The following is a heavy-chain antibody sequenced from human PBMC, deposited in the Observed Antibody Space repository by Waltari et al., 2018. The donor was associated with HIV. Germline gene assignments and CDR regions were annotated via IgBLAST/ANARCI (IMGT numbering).Heavy chain of an antibody. Sequence: QLQLQESGPGLVKTAETLSLTCTVSGGPITGNNFYWGWVRQSPGTGLQWIGSKSYNGIDFFNPSLKSRVALSADRSRNQFSLKMKSVTAADTAVYFCVKHPAGYNNGWYLGGYFQNWGPGTLIIVSS. CDR2: KSYNGID. D-gene: IGHD6-19*01. CDR1: GGPITGNNFY. CDR3: VKHPAGYNNGWYLGGYFQN. J-gene: IGHJ1*01. V-gene: IGHV4-39*01.